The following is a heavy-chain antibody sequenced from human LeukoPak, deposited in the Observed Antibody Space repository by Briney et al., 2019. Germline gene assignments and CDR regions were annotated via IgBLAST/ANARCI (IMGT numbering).Heavy chain of an antibody. Sequence: SETLSLTCIVSGGSITGYYWTWIRQPPGKGLEWIGYVYYSGDTEYNPSLKSRVTMSVERSKNQIFLNLRSVTAADAAVYYCARYASGSSYLGFDYWGQGNLVTVSS. CDR1: GGSITGYY. J-gene: IGHJ4*02. D-gene: IGHD3-10*01. V-gene: IGHV4-59*01. CDR2: VYYSGDT. CDR3: ARYASGSSYLGFDY.